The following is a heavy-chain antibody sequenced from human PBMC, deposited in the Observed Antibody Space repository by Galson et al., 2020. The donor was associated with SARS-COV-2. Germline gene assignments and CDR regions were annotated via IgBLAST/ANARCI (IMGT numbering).Heavy chain of an antibody. CDR2: FDPEDGET. V-gene: IGHV1-24*01. CDR1: GCTLTELS. J-gene: IGHJ6*02. CDR3: ATSIAVAGTPGHYYYYSGMDV. D-gene: IGHD6-19*01. Sequence: ASVKVSCKVSGCTLTELSMHWVLQAPAKGLEGMGGFDPEDGETIYAQKFQGRVTMTEDTSTDTAYMELSSLRSEDTAVYYCATSIAVAGTPGHYYYYSGMDVWGQGTTVTVSS.